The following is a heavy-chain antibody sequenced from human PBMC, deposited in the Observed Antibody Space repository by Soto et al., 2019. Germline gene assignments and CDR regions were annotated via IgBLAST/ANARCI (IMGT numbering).Heavy chain of an antibody. CDR3: ARGLRWLGFDY. D-gene: IGHD6-19*01. CDR1: GGSISSSNW. Sequence: SESLSLTFAVSGGSISSSNWWSWVRQPPGKGLEWIGEIYHSGSTNYNPSLKSRVTISVDKSKNQFSLKLSSVTAADPAVYYCARGLRWLGFDYWRQVTLVIVSS. CDR2: IYHSGST. J-gene: IGHJ4*02. V-gene: IGHV4-4*02.